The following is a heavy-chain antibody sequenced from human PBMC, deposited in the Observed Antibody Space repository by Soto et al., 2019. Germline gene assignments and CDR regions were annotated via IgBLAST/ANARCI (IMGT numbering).Heavy chain of an antibody. CDR2: ISYDGSNK. CDR1: GFTFSSYG. D-gene: IGHD4-17*01. CDR3: ANEYGDYRHATFDY. V-gene: IGHV3-30*18. J-gene: IGHJ4*02. Sequence: QVQLVESGGGVVQPGRSLRLSCAASGFTFSSYGMHWVRQAPGKGLEWVAVISYDGSNKYYADSVKGRFTISRDNSKNTLYLQMKSLRAEDTAVYYCANEYGDYRHATFDYWGQGTLVTVSS.